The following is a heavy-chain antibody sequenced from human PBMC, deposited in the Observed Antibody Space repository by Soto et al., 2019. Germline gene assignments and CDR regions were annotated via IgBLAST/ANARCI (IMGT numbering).Heavy chain of an antibody. V-gene: IGHV3-23*01. CDR2: ISGSGGST. Sequence: GGSLRLSCAASGFTFSSYAMSWVRQAPGKGLEWVSAISGSGGSTYYADSVKGRFTISRDNSKNTLYLQMNSLRAEDTAVYYCAKLALVVVVAASNIDYWGQGTLVTVSS. D-gene: IGHD2-15*01. CDR3: AKLALVVVVAASNIDY. J-gene: IGHJ4*02. CDR1: GFTFSSYA.